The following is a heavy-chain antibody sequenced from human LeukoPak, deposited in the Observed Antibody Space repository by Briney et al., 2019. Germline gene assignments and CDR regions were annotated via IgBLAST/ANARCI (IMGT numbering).Heavy chain of an antibody. V-gene: IGHV1-46*01. CDR3: ARVNSGYFGSDY. D-gene: IGHD3-22*01. CDR2: INPSGGST. CDR1: GYTFTSYY. Sequence: ASVKVSCKASGYTFTSYYMHWVRQAPGQGLEWMGIINPSGGSTSYAQKLQGRVTMTTDTSTSTAYMELRSLRSDDTAVYYCARVNSGYFGSDYWGQGTLVTVSS. J-gene: IGHJ4*02.